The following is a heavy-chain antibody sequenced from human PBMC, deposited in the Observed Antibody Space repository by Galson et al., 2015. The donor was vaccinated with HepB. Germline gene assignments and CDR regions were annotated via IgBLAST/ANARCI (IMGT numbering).Heavy chain of an antibody. J-gene: IGHJ5*02. Sequence: CAISGDSVSSNSAAWNWIRQSPSRGLEWLGRTYYRSKWYSDYAVSVKSRITINPDTSKNQFSLQLNSVTPEDTAVYYCARDLGTSYDSSGTNWFDPWGQGTLVTVSS. CDR3: ARDLGTSYDSSGTNWFDP. V-gene: IGHV6-1*01. CDR2: TYYRSKWYS. D-gene: IGHD3-22*01. CDR1: GDSVSSNSAA.